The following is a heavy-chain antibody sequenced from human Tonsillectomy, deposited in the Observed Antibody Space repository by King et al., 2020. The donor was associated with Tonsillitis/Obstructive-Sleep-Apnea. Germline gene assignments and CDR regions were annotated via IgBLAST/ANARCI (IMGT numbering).Heavy chain of an antibody. J-gene: IGHJ6*03. CDR3: TRVAWSGYSYYYYMDV. CDR2: IRNKAYSGTT. CDR1: GFTFGDYT. Sequence: VQLVESGGGLVQPGRSLRLSCTASGFTFGDYTMTWVRQAPGKGLEWVGFIRNKAYSGTTEYAASVKGRFTISRDDSNSIAYLQMNSLTTEDTAVYYCTRVAWSGYSYYYYMDVWGKGTTVTVSS. D-gene: IGHD3-3*01. V-gene: IGHV3-49*04.